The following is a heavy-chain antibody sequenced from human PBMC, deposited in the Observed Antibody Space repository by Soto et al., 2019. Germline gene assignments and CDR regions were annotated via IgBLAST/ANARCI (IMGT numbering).Heavy chain of an antibody. V-gene: IGHV3-9*01. J-gene: IGHJ4*02. CDR3: AKDNGVIPAAIGSFFDY. CDR1: GFTFDDYA. CDR2: ISWNSGTI. Sequence: DVQLVESGGGLVQPGRSLRLSCAASGFTFDDYAMHWVRQAPGKGLEWVSGISWNSGTIGYADSVKGRFTISRDNAKNSLYLQMNSLRAEDTALYYCAKDNGVIPAAIGSFFDYWGQGTLVIVSS. D-gene: IGHD2-2*01.